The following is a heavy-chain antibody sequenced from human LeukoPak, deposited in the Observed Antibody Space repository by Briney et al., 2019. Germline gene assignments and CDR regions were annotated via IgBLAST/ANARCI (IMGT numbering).Heavy chain of an antibody. CDR1: GGSISSFH. CDR3: ASGTLGATSIDY. D-gene: IGHD1-26*01. Sequence: KASETLSLTCTVSGGSISSFHWSWIRQPPGKGLEWIGYIYYSGSTNYNPSLKSRVTISVDTSKNQFSLKLSSVTAADTAVYYCASGTLGATSIDYWGQGTLVTVSS. V-gene: IGHV4-59*01. CDR2: IYYSGST. J-gene: IGHJ4*02.